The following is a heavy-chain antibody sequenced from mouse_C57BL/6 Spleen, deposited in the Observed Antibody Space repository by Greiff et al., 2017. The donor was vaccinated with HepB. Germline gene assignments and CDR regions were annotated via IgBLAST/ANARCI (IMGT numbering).Heavy chain of an antibody. Sequence: QVQLKQSGAELVRPGASVTLSCKASGYTFTDYEMHWVKQTPVHGLEWIGAIDPETGGTAYNQKFKGKAILTADKSSSTAYMELRSLTSEDSAVYYCTRRGLYYGNLFAYWGQGTLVTVSA. V-gene: IGHV1-15*01. D-gene: IGHD2-1*01. CDR1: GYTFTDYE. J-gene: IGHJ3*01. CDR2: IDPETGGT. CDR3: TRRGLYYGNLFAY.